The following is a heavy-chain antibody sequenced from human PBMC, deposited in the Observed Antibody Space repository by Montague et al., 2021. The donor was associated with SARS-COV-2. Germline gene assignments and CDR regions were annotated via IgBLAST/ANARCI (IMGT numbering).Heavy chain of an antibody. CDR2: ISYDGSNK. V-gene: IGHV3-30-3*01. J-gene: IGHJ6*02. CDR3: ARDQFTPELLWFGELYQNGMDV. D-gene: IGHD3-10*01. Sequence: SLRLSCAASGFTFSSYAMHWVRQAPGKGLEWVAVISYDGSNKYYADSVKGRFTISRDNSKSTLYLQMNSLRAEDTAVYYCARDQFTPELLWFGELYQNGMDVRGQGTTVTVSS. CDR1: GFTFSSYA.